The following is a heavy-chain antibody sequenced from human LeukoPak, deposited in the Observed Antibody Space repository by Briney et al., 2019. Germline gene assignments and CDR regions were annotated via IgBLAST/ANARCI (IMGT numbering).Heavy chain of an antibody. CDR3: ARDPAAAGFDS. CDR1: GFPFSSFS. Sequence: GGSLRLSCAGSGFTSGFPFSSFSMHWVRQAPGKGLEWVSVISYDGGDKQYADSVRGRFTISRDNSKSTVFLQMNGLTVEDTAIYYCARDPAAAGFDSWGQGTLVTVSS. D-gene: IGHD6-13*01. CDR2: ISYDGGDK. V-gene: IGHV3-30*04. J-gene: IGHJ4*02.